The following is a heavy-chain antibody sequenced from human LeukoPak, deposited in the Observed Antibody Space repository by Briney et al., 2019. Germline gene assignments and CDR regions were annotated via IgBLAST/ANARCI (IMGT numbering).Heavy chain of an antibody. CDR1: GLTFSSYA. J-gene: IGHJ6*02. CDR2: ISGSGGST. V-gene: IGHV3-23*01. D-gene: IGHD7-27*01. Sequence: GGSLRLSCAASGLTFSSYAMSWVRQAPGKGLEWVSAISGSGGSTYYADSVKGRFTISRDNSKNTLYLQMNSLRAEDTAVYYCAKEELGIFHYYGMDVWGQGTTVTVSS. CDR3: AKEELGIFHYYGMDV.